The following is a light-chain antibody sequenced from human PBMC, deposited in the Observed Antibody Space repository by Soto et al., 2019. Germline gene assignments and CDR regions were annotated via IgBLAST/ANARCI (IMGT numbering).Light chain of an antibody. V-gene: IGKV1-12*01. CDR1: QGISSR. J-gene: IGKJ4*01. Sequence: DIQMTQSPSSVSASVGDRVTITCRASQGISSRLAWYQQKPGKAPNLLIHAASSLQSGVPSRFNGRGSEADFTLTIGRLKPEDFATYYCQQSNSFPLTFGGGNKVEIK. CDR3: QQSNSFPLT. CDR2: AAS.